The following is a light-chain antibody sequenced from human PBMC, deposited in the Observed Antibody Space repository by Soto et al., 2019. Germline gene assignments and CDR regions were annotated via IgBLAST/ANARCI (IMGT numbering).Light chain of an antibody. CDR1: QGISNY. V-gene: IGKV1-27*01. CDR3: QHYNSAPLT. J-gene: IGKJ4*01. Sequence: DIQMTQSPSSLSASVGDRVTITCRASQGISNYLAWYQQKPGKVPKFLIYGASTLQSGVPSRFSGRGSGTDFTLTISSLQPEDAATYYCQHYNSAPLTFGGGTKVEIK. CDR2: GAS.